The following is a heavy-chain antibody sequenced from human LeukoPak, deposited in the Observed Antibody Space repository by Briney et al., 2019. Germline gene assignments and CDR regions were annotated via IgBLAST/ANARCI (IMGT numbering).Heavy chain of an antibody. CDR3: AREEVVYGDSTKHVYFDH. Sequence: GASVKVSCKTSGYTFTSHYLHWVRQAPGQGLQWMGMIDPSGGDTDYAQEFQGRVTMTRDTSTSTVYMELSSLKSEDTAVYYCAREEVVYGDSTKHVYFDHWGQGIPITVSS. J-gene: IGHJ4*02. CDR1: GYTFTSHY. CDR2: IDPSGGDT. D-gene: IGHD4-17*01. V-gene: IGHV1-46*01.